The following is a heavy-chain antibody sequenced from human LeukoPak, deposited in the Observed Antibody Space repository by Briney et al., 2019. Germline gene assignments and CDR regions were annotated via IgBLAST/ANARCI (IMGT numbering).Heavy chain of an antibody. CDR1: GFTFSSYG. CDR3: AKGGEGPGD. CDR2: IWSVGETK. D-gene: IGHD3-10*01. Sequence: GGSLRLSCAASGFTFSSYGMHWVRQPPGQGREWVAVIWSVGETKYYADSVKGRFTISRDNSKNTLYLQMNSLRVEDTAVYYCAKGGEGPGDWGQGTLVTVSS. V-gene: IGHV3-33*06. J-gene: IGHJ4*02.